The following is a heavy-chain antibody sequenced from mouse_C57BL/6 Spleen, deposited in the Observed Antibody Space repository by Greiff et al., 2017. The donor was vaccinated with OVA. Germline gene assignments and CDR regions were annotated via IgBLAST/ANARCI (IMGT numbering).Heavy chain of an antibody. V-gene: IGHV1-63*01. J-gene: IGHJ4*01. CDR2: IYPGGGYT. Sequence: QVHVKQSGAELVRPGTSVKMSCKASGYTFTNYWIGWAKQRPGHGLEWIGDIYPGGGYTNYNEKFKGKATLTAAKSSSTAYMQFSSLTSEDSAIYYCARSRHDDYAMDYWGQGTSVTVSS. D-gene: IGHD2-14*01. CDR1: GYTFTNYW. CDR3: ARSRHDDYAMDY.